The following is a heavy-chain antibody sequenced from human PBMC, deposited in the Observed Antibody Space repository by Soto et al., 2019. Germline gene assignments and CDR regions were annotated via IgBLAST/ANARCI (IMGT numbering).Heavy chain of an antibody. CDR1: GDSVSSNSAA. V-gene: IGHV6-1*01. Sequence: PSETLSLTCVISGDSVSSNSAAWNWIRQSPSRGLEWLGRTYYRSKWYNDYAVSVKSRITINPDTSKNQFSLQLNSVTPEDTAVYYCARDRWSSSWYFDNWFDPWGQGTLVTVS. J-gene: IGHJ5*02. D-gene: IGHD6-13*01. CDR3: ARDRWSSSWYFDNWFDP. CDR2: TYYRSKWYN.